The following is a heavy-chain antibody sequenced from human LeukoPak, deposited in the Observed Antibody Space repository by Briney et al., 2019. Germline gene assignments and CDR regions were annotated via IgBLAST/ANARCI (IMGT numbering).Heavy chain of an antibody. CDR1: GFTFSSYA. V-gene: IGHV3-30-3*02. Sequence: GGSLRLSCAASGFTFSSYAMHWVRQAPGKGLEWVAVISYDGSNKYYADSVKGRFTISRDNAKNSLYLQMNSLRAEDTALYYCAKSQVPAKSYYYYGMDVWGQGTTVTVSS. J-gene: IGHJ6*02. CDR3: AKSQVPAKSYYYYGMDV. D-gene: IGHD2-2*01. CDR2: ISYDGSNK.